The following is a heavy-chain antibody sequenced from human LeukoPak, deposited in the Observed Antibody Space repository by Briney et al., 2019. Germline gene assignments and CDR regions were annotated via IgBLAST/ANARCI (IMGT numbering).Heavy chain of an antibody. CDR2: IKPDGSEK. CDR1: GFTFSTSW. CDR3: ARDRGYSSFDY. Sequence: GGSLRLSCAASGFTFSTSWMNWVRQAPGKGLEWVASIKPDGSEKYSVDSVKGRFTISRDNAKNSLYLQMNSLRAEDTAVYYCARDRGYSSFDYWGQGTLVTVSS. D-gene: IGHD6-19*01. J-gene: IGHJ4*02. V-gene: IGHV3-7*01.